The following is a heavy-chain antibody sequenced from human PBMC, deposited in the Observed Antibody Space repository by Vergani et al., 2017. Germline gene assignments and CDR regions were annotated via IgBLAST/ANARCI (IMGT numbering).Heavy chain of an antibody. D-gene: IGHD6-19*01. J-gene: IGHJ5*02. CDR2: IHYSENT. CDR1: GDSISSGVYY. Sequence: QVQLQESGPGLVKPSQTLSLTCSVSGDSISSGVYYWNWIRQHPGKGLEWIGSIHYSENTNYNPSLKTRVTISVDTSKNQFFLTLTSVTAADTAVYYCASDTHSGQRADRWGQGILVTVTS. V-gene: IGHV4-61*08. CDR3: ASDTHSGQRADR.